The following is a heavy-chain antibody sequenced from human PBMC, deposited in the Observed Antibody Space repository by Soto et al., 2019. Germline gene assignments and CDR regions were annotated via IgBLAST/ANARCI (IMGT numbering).Heavy chain of an antibody. CDR1: GFTFSSYS. Sequence: EVQLVESGGGLVKPGGSLRLSCAASGFTFSSYSMNWVRQAPGKGLEWVSSISSSSSYIYYADSVKGRFTISRDNAKNSLYLQMNSLRAEDTAVYYCARGYSRGWGYYGMDVWGQGTTVTVSS. J-gene: IGHJ6*02. CDR3: ARGYSRGWGYYGMDV. D-gene: IGHD6-19*01. CDR2: ISSSSSYI. V-gene: IGHV3-21*01.